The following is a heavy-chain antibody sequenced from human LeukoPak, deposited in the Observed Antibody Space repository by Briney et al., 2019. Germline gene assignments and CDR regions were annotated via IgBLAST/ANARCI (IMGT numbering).Heavy chain of an antibody. V-gene: IGHV4-39*07. CDR3: ARSVMDSSDFYYFDY. Sequence: PSETLSLTCIISDDSISSSTYYWGWIRQPPGKGLEWIGTLYYSGKTYYNPSLKSRVTISIDTSKNQFSLKLSSVTAADTAVYYCARSVMDSSDFYYFDYWGQGTLVTVSS. CDR1: DDSISSSTYY. J-gene: IGHJ4*02. D-gene: IGHD3-22*01. CDR2: LYYSGKT.